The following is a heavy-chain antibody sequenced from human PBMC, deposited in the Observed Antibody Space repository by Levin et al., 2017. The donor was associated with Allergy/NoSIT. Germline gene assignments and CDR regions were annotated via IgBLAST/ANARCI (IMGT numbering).Heavy chain of an antibody. CDR2: IYYSGST. CDR3: GGGRDRGGLSLPDY. CDR1: GGSISSYY. D-gene: IGHD3-16*01. V-gene: IGHV4-59*01. Sequence: SETLSLTCTVSGGSISSYYWSWIRQPPGKGLEWIGYIYYSGSTNYNPSLKSRVTISVDTSKNQFSLKLSSVTAADTAVYYCGGGRDRGGLSLPDYWGQGTLVTVSS. J-gene: IGHJ4*02.